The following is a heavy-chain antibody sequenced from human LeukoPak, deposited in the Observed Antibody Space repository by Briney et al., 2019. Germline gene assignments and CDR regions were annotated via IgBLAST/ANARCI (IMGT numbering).Heavy chain of an antibody. CDR2: ISSSSSYI. CDR3: ARVKTMWGSDDAFDI. CDR1: GFTFSSYS. Sequence: GGSLRLSCAASGFTFSSYSMNWVRQAPGKGLKWVSSISSSSSYIYYADSVKGRFTISRDNAKNSLYLQMNSLRAEDTAVYYCARVKTMWGSDDAFDIWGQGTMVTVSS. V-gene: IGHV3-21*01. J-gene: IGHJ3*02. D-gene: IGHD7-27*01.